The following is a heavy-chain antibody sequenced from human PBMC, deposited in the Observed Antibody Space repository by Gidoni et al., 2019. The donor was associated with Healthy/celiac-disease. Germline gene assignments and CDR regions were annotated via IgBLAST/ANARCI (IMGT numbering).Heavy chain of an antibody. CDR2: IYYSGST. Sequence: QVQLQESGPGRVKPSQTLSLTCTVSGGSISSCGYYWSWIRQHPGKGLDWIGYIYYSGSTYYNPSLKSRVTISVDTSKNQFSLKLSSVTAADTAVYYCARDFIGGDYSAFDIWGQGTMVTVSS. CDR3: ARDFIGGDYSAFDI. V-gene: IGHV4-31*03. CDR1: GGSISSCGYY. J-gene: IGHJ3*02. D-gene: IGHD4-17*01.